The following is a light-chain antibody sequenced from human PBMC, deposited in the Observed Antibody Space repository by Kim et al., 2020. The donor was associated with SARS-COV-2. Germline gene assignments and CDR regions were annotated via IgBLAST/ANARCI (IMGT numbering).Light chain of an antibody. CDR2: EVT. Sequence: QSALTQPASVSGSPGQSITISCTGTSRDVGYYNLVSWYQQHPGKAPKLKIYEVTKRPSGVSNRFSGSKSGNTASLTNSGLQAEDEADYYCCSYAGSSTSVFGTGNKVTVL. J-gene: IGLJ1*01. V-gene: IGLV2-23*02. CDR3: CSYAGSSTSV. CDR1: SRDVGYYNL.